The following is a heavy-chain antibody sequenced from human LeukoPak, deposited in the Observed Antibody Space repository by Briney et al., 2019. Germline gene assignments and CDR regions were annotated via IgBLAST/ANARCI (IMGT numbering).Heavy chain of an antibody. CDR3: AKYGVVLPPGSHIPHWFDP. D-gene: IGHD2-15*01. CDR1: GFTFSNYS. Sequence: GGSLRLSCEASGFTFSNYSMARVRQAPGEGMEWVSAVFGGGAKFYADCRKGRFTIFRDNSKNTMYLQMDSLRGDDTAVYYCAKYGVVLPPGSHIPHWFDPWGQGCLVTVSS. V-gene: IGHV3-23*01. J-gene: IGHJ5*02. CDR2: VFGGGAK.